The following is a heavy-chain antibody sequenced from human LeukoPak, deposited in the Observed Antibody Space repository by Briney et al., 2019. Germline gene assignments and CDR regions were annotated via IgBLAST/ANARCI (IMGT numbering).Heavy chain of an antibody. V-gene: IGHV4-59*12. CDR3: MREGAARNFDY. CDR2: IYYSGST. CDR1: GGSISGYY. Sequence: SETLSLTCAVSGGSISGYYWSWIRQPPGKGLEWIGYIYYSGSTNYNPSLKSRVSISLDTSQNQFSLKLSSVTAADTAVYYCMREGAARNFDYWGQGILVTVSS. D-gene: IGHD6-6*01. J-gene: IGHJ4*02.